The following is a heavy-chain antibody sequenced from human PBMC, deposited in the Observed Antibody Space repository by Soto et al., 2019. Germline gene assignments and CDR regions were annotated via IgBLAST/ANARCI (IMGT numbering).Heavy chain of an antibody. CDR2: XXXXXXXX. D-gene: IGHD2-8*01. J-gene: IGHJ6*02. CDR1: GDVFRSYG. V-gene: IGHV1-69*13. CDR3: ARVRCFNGLCHTADYGMDV. Sequence: SVKVSCKASGDVFRSYGINWVRQAPGQGLXWMGXXXXXXXXXXXXXXXXXXXAITADESTDTVYMELSRLRSEDTAVYFCARVRCFNGLCHTADYGMDVWGQGTTVTVSS.